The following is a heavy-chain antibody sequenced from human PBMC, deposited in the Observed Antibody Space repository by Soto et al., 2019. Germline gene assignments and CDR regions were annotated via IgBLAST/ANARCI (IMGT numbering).Heavy chain of an antibody. V-gene: IGHV4-30-4*01. J-gene: IGHJ6*02. D-gene: IGHD3-9*01. CDR1: GGSISSGDYY. Sequence: SETLSLTCTVSGGSISSGDYYWSWIRQPPGKGLEWIGYIDYSGSTYYSPSLKSRVTLSIDTSSKQFSLKVTSVTAADTAVYYCARRTGYYGPYGMDVWCQGTTVTVSS. CDR3: ARRTGYYGPYGMDV. CDR2: IDYSGST.